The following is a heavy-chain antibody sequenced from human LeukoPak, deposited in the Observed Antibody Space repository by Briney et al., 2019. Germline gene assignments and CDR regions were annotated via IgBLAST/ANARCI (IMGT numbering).Heavy chain of an antibody. CDR2: IYYSGRT. CDR1: GGSIMVAAYS. V-gene: IGHV4-30-2*01. Sequence: SETLSLTCTVSGGSIMVAAYSWSWIRQPPGKGLEWIGYIYYSGRTYYNPSLKSRVTMSLDESKNQVSLNLASVTAADTAVYYCSRESGAFSPFGHWGQGTLVTVTS. J-gene: IGHJ4*02. CDR3: SRESGAFSPFGH. D-gene: IGHD1-26*01.